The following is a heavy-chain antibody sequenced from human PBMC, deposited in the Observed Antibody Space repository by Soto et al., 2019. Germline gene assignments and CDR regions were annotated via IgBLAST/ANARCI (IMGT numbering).Heavy chain of an antibody. V-gene: IGHV2-5*01. CDR1: GFSLSTSGVG. CDR3: APYGDYVGWFDP. CDR2: IYWNDDK. D-gene: IGHD4-17*01. Sequence: QITLKESGPTLVKPTQPLTLTCTFSGFSLSTSGVGVGWIRQPPGKALEWLALIYWNDDKRYSPSLKSRLTITKDTPKNQVVLTMTNMDPVDTATYYCAPYGDYVGWFDPWGQGTLVTVSS. J-gene: IGHJ5*02.